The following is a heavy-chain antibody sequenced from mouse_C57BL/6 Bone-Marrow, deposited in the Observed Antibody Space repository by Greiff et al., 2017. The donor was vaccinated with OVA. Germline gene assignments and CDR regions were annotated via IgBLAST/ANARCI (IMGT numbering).Heavy chain of an antibody. V-gene: IGHV1-81*01. D-gene: IGHD2-4*01. CDR3: ARRGFYDYECAY. Sequence: QVQLQQSGAELARPGASVNLSCTASGYTFTSYGISWVKQRTGQGLEWIGEIYPRSGNTYYNEKFKVQATLTADKSSSTAYMELRRLTSEDSAVYFCARRGFYDYECAYWGQGTLVTVSA. J-gene: IGHJ3*01. CDR2: IYPRSGNT. CDR1: GYTFTSYG.